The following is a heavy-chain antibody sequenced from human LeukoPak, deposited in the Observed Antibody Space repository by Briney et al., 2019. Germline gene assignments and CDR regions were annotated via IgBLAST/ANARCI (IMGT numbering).Heavy chain of an antibody. CDR3: AREVREDGGSAVIKGNYFDY. J-gene: IGHJ4*02. CDR1: GGSISSGGYY. V-gene: IGHV4-31*03. Sequence: PSETLSLTCTVSGGSISSGGYYWSWIRQHPGKGLEWIGYIYYSGSTYYNPSLKSRVTISVDTSKNQFSLKLSSVTAADTAVYYCAREVREDGGSAVIKGNYFDYWGQGTLVTVSS. D-gene: IGHD1-1*01. CDR2: IYYSGST.